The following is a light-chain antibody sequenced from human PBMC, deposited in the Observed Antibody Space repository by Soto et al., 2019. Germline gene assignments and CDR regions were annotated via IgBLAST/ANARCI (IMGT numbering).Light chain of an antibody. J-gene: IGKJ2*01. CDR2: GAS. CDR1: QSVSSN. CDR3: QQYNNWPPYT. Sequence: EIVMTQSPATLSVSPGERATLSRRASQSVSSNLAWYQQKPGQAPRLLIYGASTRATGIPARFSGSGSGTEFTLTISSLQSEDFAVYYCQQYNNWPPYTFGPGTKLEIK. V-gene: IGKV3-15*01.